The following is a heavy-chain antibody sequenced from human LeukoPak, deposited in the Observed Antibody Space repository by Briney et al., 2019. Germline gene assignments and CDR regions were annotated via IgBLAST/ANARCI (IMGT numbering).Heavy chain of an antibody. Sequence: PGGSLRLSCAASRFTFSTYWMNWYRQPPGKGLEWVGNINQDASEINYVDSVRGRCTISRDNAKNSLHLQMNSLRAEDTAVYYCATDRDNSDWQKRFDSWGQGTLVTVSS. CDR3: ATDRDNSDWQKRFDS. J-gene: IGHJ4*02. CDR2: INQDASEI. V-gene: IGHV3-7*01. D-gene: IGHD2-21*02. CDR1: RFTFSTYW.